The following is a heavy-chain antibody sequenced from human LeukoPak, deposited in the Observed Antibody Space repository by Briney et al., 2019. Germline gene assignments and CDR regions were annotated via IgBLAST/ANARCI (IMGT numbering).Heavy chain of an antibody. V-gene: IGHV3-23*01. CDR3: TTSGSSYVMQSELFDY. CDR1: GFTFSRNG. D-gene: IGHD1-26*01. Sequence: GGSLRLSCAASGFTFSRNGMTWVRQAPGKGLEWVSAISGSGGNTYYADSVKGRFTISRDNSKNTLYLQMNSLQTEDTAVYYCTTSGSSYVMQSELFDYWGQGTLVTVSS. J-gene: IGHJ4*02. CDR2: ISGSGGNT.